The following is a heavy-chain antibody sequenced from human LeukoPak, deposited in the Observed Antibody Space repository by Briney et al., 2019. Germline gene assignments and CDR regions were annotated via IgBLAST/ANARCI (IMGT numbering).Heavy chain of an antibody. J-gene: IGHJ4*02. CDR1: GRCLSRGRYY. CDR2: IYTSRST. D-gene: IGHD3-16*01. CDR3: ARDLMGAGGYFDY. V-gene: IGHV4-61*02. Sequence: SYTLSLTCTDSGRCLSRGRYYWRWIRQPAGKGLVWIGRIYTSRSTHYNPSLKSRVTISVDVSKNQFSLKVSSVTAADTALYYCARDLMGAGGYFDYWGQGTLVTVSS.